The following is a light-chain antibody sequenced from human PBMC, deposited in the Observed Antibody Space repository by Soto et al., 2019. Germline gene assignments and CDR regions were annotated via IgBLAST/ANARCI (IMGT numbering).Light chain of an antibody. V-gene: IGLV2-14*03. Sequence: QAVVTQPASVSGSPGQSITISCSGTPSDIGAYNYVSWYQHLPGKAPKVIIYDVTNRPSGVSSRFSGSKSGTTASLTISGLQAEDEANYYCGSYTISSTIMMFGGGTKLTVL. CDR3: GSYTISSTIMM. J-gene: IGLJ3*02. CDR1: PSDIGAYNY. CDR2: DVT.